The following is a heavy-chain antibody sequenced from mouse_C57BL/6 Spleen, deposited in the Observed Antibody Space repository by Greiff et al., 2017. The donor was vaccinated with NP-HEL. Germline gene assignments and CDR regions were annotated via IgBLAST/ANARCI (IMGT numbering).Heavy chain of an antibody. CDR1: GYTFTTYP. CDR2: FHPYNDDT. J-gene: IGHJ1*03. D-gene: IGHD2-5*01. V-gene: IGHV1-47*01. Sequence: QVQLQQSGAELVKPGASVKMSCKASGYTFTTYPIEWMKQNHGNSLEWIGNFHPYNDDTKYNEKFKGKATLTVEKSSSTVYLELSRLTSDDSAVYYCARGGYSTYGGYWYFDVWGTGTTVTVSS. CDR3: ARGGYSTYGGYWYFDV.